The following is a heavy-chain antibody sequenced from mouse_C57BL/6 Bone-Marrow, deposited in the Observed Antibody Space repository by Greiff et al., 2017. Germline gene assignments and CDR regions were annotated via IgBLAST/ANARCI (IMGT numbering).Heavy chain of an antibody. J-gene: IGHJ1*03. V-gene: IGHV1-19*01. D-gene: IGHD1-1*01. CDR2: INPYNGGT. CDR1: GYTFTDYY. CDR3: APYYYGSSYWYFDV. Sequence: VQLQQSGPVLVKPGASVKISCTASGYTFTDYYMNWVQQTHGKSLEWIGVINPYNGGTSYTQKFKGKATLTVDKSSSTAYMELNSLTSEDSAVXYGAPYYYGSSYWYFDVWGTGTTVTVSS.